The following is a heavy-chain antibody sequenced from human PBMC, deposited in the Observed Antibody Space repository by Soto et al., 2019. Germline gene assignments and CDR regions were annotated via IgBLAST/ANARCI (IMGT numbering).Heavy chain of an antibody. Sequence: PGGSLSLSCAASGFTFSSYAMSWVRQSPGKGLEWVSALSGSSDNTYYADSVKGRFTISRDNPKNTLYLQMNSLRAEDTAVYYCAKNGYGSDVLWWFGPWGQGTLVTVSS. J-gene: IGHJ5*02. CDR3: AKNGYGSDVLWWFGP. CDR1: GFTFSSYA. V-gene: IGHV3-23*01. D-gene: IGHD5-12*01. CDR2: LSGSSDNT.